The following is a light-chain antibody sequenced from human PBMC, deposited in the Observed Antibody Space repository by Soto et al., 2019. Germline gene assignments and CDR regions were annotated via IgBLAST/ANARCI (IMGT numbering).Light chain of an antibody. CDR1: SSDVGGYNY. CDR3: SSFAGGGNPVL. J-gene: IGLJ2*01. V-gene: IGLV2-8*01. Sequence: QSALTQPPSASGSLGQSVTISCTGTSSDVGGYNYVSWHQQHPGKAPKVMIYEVTKRPPGVPDRFSGSNSGNTASLTVSGLQAEDEADYYCSSFAGGGNPVLLGGGAKLTVL. CDR2: EVT.